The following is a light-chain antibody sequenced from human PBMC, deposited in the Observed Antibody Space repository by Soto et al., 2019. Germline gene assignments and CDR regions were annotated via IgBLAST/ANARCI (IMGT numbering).Light chain of an antibody. CDR3: SSYTDRNNLV. CDR1: SSDIGGYNS. Sequence: QSALTQSPSASGSPGQSVTISCTGTSSDIGGYNSVSWYQQHPGKAPKVMIYDVSKRPLGVPDRFSGSKSGNTASLTVSALQAEDEADYYCSSYTDRNNLVFGTGTKLTVL. CDR2: DVS. V-gene: IGLV2-8*01. J-gene: IGLJ1*01.